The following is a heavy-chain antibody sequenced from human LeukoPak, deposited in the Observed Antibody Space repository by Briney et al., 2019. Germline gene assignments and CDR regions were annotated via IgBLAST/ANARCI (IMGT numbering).Heavy chain of an antibody. CDR1: GFTFSSYS. Sequence: GGSLRLSCAASGFTFSSYSMNWVRQAPGKGLEWVSSISSSSSYIYYADSVKGRFTISRDNAKNSLYLQMNSLRAEDTAVYYCARGACTNGVCREYYFDYWGQGTLVTVFS. D-gene: IGHD2-8*01. CDR3: ARGACTNGVCREYYFDY. J-gene: IGHJ4*02. CDR2: ISSSSSYI. V-gene: IGHV3-21*01.